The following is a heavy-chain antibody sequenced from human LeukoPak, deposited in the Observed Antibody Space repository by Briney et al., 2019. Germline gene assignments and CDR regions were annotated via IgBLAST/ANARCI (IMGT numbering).Heavy chain of an antibody. CDR2: IYSGGST. CDR1: GFTVSSNY. D-gene: IGHD6-19*01. V-gene: IGHV3-53*01. Sequence: GGSLRLSCAASGFTVSSNYMNWVRQAPGKGLEWVSVIYSGGSTYYADSVKGRFTNSRDSSKNTLYLQMNTLRAEDTAVYYCARRYSSGWWIDYWGQGTLVTVSS. J-gene: IGHJ4*02. CDR3: ARRYSSGWWIDY.